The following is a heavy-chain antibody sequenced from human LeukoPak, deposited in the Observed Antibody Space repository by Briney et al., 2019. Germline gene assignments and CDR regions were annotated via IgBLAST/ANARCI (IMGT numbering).Heavy chain of an antibody. CDR1: GFTFSSYA. V-gene: IGHV3-23*01. D-gene: IGHD6-13*01. CDR3: AEATIIAAAAPVGPLYYGMDV. CDR2: ISGSGGST. Sequence: GGSLRLSCAASGFTFSSYAMSWVRQAPGKGLEWVSAISGSGGSTYYADSVKGRFTISRDNSKNTLYLQMNSLRAEDTAVYYCAEATIIAAAAPVGPLYYGMDVWGQGTTVTVSS. J-gene: IGHJ6*02.